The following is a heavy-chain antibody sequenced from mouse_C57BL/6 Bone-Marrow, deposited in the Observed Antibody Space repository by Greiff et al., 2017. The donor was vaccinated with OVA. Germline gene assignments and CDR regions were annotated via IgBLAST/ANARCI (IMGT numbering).Heavy chain of an antibody. J-gene: IGHJ3*01. CDR2: IDPSDSYT. V-gene: IGHV1-69*01. CDR3: ARRGYSNLFAY. Sequence: VQLQQPGAELVMPGASVKLSCKASGYTFTSYWMHWVKQRPGQGLEWIGEIDPSDSYTNYNQKFKGKSTLTVDKSSSTAYMQLSSLTSEDSAVYYCARRGYSNLFAYWGQGTLVTVSA. CDR1: GYTFTSYW. D-gene: IGHD2-5*01.